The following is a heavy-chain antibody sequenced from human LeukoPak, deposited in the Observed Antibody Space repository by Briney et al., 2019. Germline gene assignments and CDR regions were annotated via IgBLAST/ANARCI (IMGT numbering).Heavy chain of an antibody. V-gene: IGHV4-4*09. J-gene: IGHJ5*02. D-gene: IGHD1-1*01. CDR1: GGSISSYY. Sequence: SETLSLTCTVSGGSISSYYWSWLRQPPGKGLEWIGYIYTSGSTNYNPSLKSRVTISVDTSKNQSSLKLSSVTAADTAVYYCARQRGMEPDTSDWFDPWGQGTLVTVSS. CDR2: IYTSGST. CDR3: ARQRGMEPDTSDWFDP.